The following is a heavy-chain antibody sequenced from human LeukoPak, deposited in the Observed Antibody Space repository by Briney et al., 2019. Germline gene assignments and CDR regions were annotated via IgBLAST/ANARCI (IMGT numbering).Heavy chain of an antibody. J-gene: IGHJ3*02. D-gene: IGHD4-17*01. V-gene: IGHV4-59*01. CDR1: GGSSSSYY. CDR3: ARVPYGDYEDAFDI. CDR2: IYYSGST. Sequence: SETLSLTCTVAGGSSSSYYWSWLRQPPGKGLEWIGYIYYSGSTNYNPSLKSRVTISVDTSKNQFSLKLSSVTAADTAVYYCARVPYGDYEDAFDIWGQGTMVTVSS.